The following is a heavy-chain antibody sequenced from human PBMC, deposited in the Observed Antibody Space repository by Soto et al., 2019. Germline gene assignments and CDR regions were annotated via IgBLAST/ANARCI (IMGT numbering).Heavy chain of an antibody. CDR2: IYYGGST. CDR3: ARHQRIAAAGLDY. CDR1: GGSIGSGDYS. Sequence: PSETLSLTCAVSGGSIGSGDYSWNWIRQPPGKGLEWIGYIYYGGSTYYNPSLQSRVTISVDTSKNQFSLKLSSVTAADTAVYYCARHQRIAAAGLDYWGQGTLVTVSS. D-gene: IGHD6-13*01. V-gene: IGHV4-30-2*01. J-gene: IGHJ4*02.